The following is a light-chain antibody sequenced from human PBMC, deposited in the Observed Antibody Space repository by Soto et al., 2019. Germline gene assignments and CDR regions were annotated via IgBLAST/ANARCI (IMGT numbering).Light chain of an antibody. CDR3: QQYISYSWT. CDR2: DAS. Sequence: DIQMTQYPSTLSASVGDRVTITCRASQSISSWLAWYQQKPGKAPNLLIYDASSLQSGVPSRFSGSGSGTEFTLTISSLQPDDFATYFCQQYISYSWTFGQGSKV. J-gene: IGKJ1*01. CDR1: QSISSW. V-gene: IGKV1-5*01.